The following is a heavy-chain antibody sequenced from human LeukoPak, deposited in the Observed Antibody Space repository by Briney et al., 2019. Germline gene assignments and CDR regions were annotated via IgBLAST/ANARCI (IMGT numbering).Heavy chain of an antibody. CDR1: GYTFTGYY. J-gene: IGHJ4*02. CDR3: ARFGVRGVEVDY. V-gene: IGHV1-2*02. D-gene: IGHD3-10*01. CDR2: INPNSGGT. Sequence: ASVKVSCKASGYTFTGYYMHWVRQAPGQGLEWMGWINPNSGGTNYAQEFEGRVTMTRDTSISTAYMELSRLRSDDTAVYYCARFGVRGVEVDYWGQGTLVTVSS.